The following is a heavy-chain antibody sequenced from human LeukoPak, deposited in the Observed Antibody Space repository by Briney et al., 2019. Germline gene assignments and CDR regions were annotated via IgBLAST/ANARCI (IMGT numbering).Heavy chain of an antibody. CDR1: GYTFTSYY. CDR2: INPSGGST. Sequence: GASVKVSCKASGYTFTSYYMHWVRQAPGQGLEWMGIINPSGGSTSYAQKFQGRVTMTRDMSTSTVYMELSSLRSEDTAVYYCARAGDDYGGNTPPKAFDYWGQGTLVTVSS. V-gene: IGHV1-46*01. J-gene: IGHJ4*02. D-gene: IGHD4-23*01. CDR3: ARAGDDYGGNTPPKAFDY.